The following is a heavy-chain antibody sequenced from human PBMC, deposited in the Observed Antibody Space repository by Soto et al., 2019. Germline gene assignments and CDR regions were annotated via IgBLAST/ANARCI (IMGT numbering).Heavy chain of an antibody. CDR1: GGSISSYY. CDR2: MYYSGTT. V-gene: IGHV4-59*08. D-gene: IGHD1-26*01. J-gene: IGHJ5*02. CDR3: AGLVGATTGDWFDP. Sequence: PSETLSLTCTVSGGSISSYYWSWIRQSPGKGLEWIGYMYYSGTTNYNPSLKSRVTISVDTSKNQFSLKLSSVTAADTAVYYCAGLVGATTGDWFDPWGQGTLVTVSS.